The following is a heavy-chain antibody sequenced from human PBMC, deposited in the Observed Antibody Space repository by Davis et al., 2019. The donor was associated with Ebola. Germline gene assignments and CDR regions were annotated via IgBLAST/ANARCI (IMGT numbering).Heavy chain of an antibody. D-gene: IGHD2-21*02. CDR3: ARDRHIVVVTAYPLDY. J-gene: IGHJ4*02. V-gene: IGHV3-48*04. Sequence: GESLKISCAASGFTFSSYSMNWVRQAPGKGLEWVSYISSSSSTIYYADSVKGRFTISRDNAKNTLYLQMNSLRAEDTAVYYCARDRHIVVVTAYPLDYWGQGTLVTVSS. CDR2: ISSSSSTI. CDR1: GFTFSSYS.